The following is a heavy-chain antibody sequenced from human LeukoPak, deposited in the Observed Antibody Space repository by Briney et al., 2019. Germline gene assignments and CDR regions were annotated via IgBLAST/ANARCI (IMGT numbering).Heavy chain of an antibody. J-gene: IGHJ4*02. CDR3: ATDGAGDYLNH. CDR1: GYIFIELS. CDR2: FNPEDGET. V-gene: IGHV1-24*01. D-gene: IGHD4-17*01. Sequence: ASVKVSCKVSGYIFIELSMRWVRQAPGQGLEWMGGFNPEDGETFYAQKFQGRVNMTEDTSTDTAYMELSSLSYDDTAVYYCATDGAGDYLNHWGQGTLVTVSS.